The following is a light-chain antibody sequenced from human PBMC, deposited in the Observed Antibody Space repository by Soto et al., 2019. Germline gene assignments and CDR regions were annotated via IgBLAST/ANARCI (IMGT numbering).Light chain of an antibody. Sequence: QSALTQPASVSGSPVQSITISCTGTTSDAGGYNYVSWYQQHSGKAPKLMIYEVSNRPSGVSNRFSGSKSGNTASLTISGLQAEDEADYYCTSYTSSSTRRYVFGTGTQLTV. CDR2: EVS. CDR3: TSYTSSSTRRYV. V-gene: IGLV2-14*01. CDR1: TSDAGGYNY. J-gene: IGLJ1*01.